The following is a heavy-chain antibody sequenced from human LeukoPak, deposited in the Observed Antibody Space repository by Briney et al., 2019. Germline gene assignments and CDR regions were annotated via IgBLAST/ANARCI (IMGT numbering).Heavy chain of an antibody. V-gene: IGHV3-74*01. CDR2: INNDGSSA. D-gene: IGHD1-1*01. J-gene: IGHJ6*02. Sequence: GGSLRLSCAASGFTFNNYWIRWVRQVPGKGLVWVSRINNDGSSASYVDSVKGRFTISRDNAKNTLFSQMNSLRAEDTAVYYCARRGTGHGMDVWGQGTTVIVSS. CDR1: GFTFNNYW. CDR3: ARRGTGHGMDV.